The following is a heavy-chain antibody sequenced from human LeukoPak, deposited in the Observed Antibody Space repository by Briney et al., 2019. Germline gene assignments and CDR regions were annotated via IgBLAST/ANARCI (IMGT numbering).Heavy chain of an antibody. Sequence: GGSLRLSCAASGLTISTSYMSWVRQAPGMGLEWVSILYADGTTFYLDSLRGRFTIARDNSKNTLYLQMNSLRAEDTAVYYCARWFCTTTNCYYDYWGQGTLVTVSS. D-gene: IGHD2-2*01. CDR2: LYADGTT. V-gene: IGHV3-53*01. CDR1: GLTISTSY. CDR3: ARWFCTTTNCYYDY. J-gene: IGHJ4*02.